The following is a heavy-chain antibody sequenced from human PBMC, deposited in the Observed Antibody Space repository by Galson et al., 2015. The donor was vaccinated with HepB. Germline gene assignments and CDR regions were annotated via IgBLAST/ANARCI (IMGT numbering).Heavy chain of an antibody. CDR1: GFTFSSYS. V-gene: IGHV3-21*01. CDR2: ISSSSSSYI. CDR3: ARDSAWDMITFGGSWFDP. J-gene: IGHJ5*02. D-gene: IGHD3-16*01. Sequence: SLRLSCAASGFTFSSYSMNWVRQAPGKGLEWVSSISSSSSSYIYYADSVKGRFTISRDNAKNSLYLQMNSLRAEDTAVYYCARDSAWDMITFGGSWFDPWGQGTLVTVSS.